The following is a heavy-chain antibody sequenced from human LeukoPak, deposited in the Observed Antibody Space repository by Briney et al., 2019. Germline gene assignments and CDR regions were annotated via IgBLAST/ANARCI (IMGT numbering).Heavy chain of an antibody. D-gene: IGHD3-10*01. Sequence: GGSLRLSCAASGFTFSSYWMHWVRQAPGKGLVWVSRINSDGRSTSYADFVKGRFTISRDNAKYTVFLQLNSLRAEDTAVYYCVRDQYYGSGSYEYWGQGTLVTVSS. CDR2: INSDGRST. V-gene: IGHV3-74*01. J-gene: IGHJ4*02. CDR3: VRDQYYGSGSYEY. CDR1: GFTFSSYW.